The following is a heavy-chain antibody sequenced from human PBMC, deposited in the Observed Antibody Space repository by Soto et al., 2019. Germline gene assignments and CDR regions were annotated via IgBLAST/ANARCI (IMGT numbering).Heavy chain of an antibody. J-gene: IGHJ3*02. Sequence: EVQLVESGGGLVQPGGSLRLSCAASGFTFSSYDMHWVRQATGKGLEWVSAIGTAGDTYYPGSVKGRFTISRENAKNSLYLQMNSLRAGDTAVYYCARALRIGAGYYWNDRAFDIWGQGTMVTVSS. CDR1: GFTFSSYD. V-gene: IGHV3-13*01. D-gene: IGHD1-1*01. CDR3: ARALRIGAGYYWNDRAFDI. CDR2: IGTAGDT.